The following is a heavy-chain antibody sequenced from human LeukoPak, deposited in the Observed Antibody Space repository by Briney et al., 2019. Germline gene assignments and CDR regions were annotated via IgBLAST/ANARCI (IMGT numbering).Heavy chain of an antibody. Sequence: GGSLRLSCAASGFTFSSYSMNWVRQAPGKGLEWVSYISSSSSTIYYADSVKGRFTISRDNAKNSLYLQMNSLRAEDTAVYYCARAGTYSGSYRFDYWGQGTLVTVSS. V-gene: IGHV3-48*01. J-gene: IGHJ4*02. CDR3: ARAGTYSGSYRFDY. D-gene: IGHD1-26*01. CDR2: ISSSSSTI. CDR1: GFTFSSYS.